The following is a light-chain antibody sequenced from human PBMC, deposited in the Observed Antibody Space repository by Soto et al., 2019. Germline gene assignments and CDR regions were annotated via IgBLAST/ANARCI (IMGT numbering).Light chain of an antibody. V-gene: IGKV3-20*01. CDR2: GVS. Sequence: EIVSTQPPATVPVSPGERPTLPCSASQSVSSNLAWYQQKPGQAPKFLIYGVSSRATGIPDRFSGSGSGTDFTLTISRLEPEDFAVYHCQQYGSSPLITFGQGTRLEIK. J-gene: IGKJ5*01. CDR1: QSVSSN. CDR3: QQYGSSPLIT.